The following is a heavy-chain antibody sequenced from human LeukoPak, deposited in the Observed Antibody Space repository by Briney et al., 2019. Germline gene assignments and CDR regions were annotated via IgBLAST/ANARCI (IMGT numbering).Heavy chain of an antibody. V-gene: IGHV4-4*07. Sequence: SETLSLTCTVSGGSISSYYWSCIPEPAGKGVECSSRIYISGRTNYTPSIKSRFTTSVDTSKTQFSLKLSSITAADAAVYCWAIALAGYYYYGTDGWGQRTTVSASS. J-gene: IGHJ6*02. D-gene: IGHD6-19*01. CDR3: AIALAGYYYYGTDG. CDR1: GGSISSYY. CDR2: IYISGRT.